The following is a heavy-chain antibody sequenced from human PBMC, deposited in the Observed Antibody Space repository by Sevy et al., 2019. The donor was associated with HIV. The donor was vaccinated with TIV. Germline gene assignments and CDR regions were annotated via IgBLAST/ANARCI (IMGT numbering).Heavy chain of an antibody. V-gene: IGHV4-59*01. CDR3: ARVTSNYESVYFDY. D-gene: IGHD4-4*01. J-gene: IGHJ4*02. CDR2: IYYSGST. Sequence: SETLSLTCTVSGGSISSYYWSWIRQPPGKGLEWIGYIYYSGSTNYNPSLKSRVTISVDTSKNQFSLKLSSVTAADTAVYYCARVTSNYESVYFDYWGQGILVTVSS. CDR1: GGSISSYY.